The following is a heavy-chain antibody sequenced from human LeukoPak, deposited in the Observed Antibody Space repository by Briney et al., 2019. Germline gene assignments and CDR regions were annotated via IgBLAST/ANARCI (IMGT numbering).Heavy chain of an antibody. CDR1: GYTFTGYY. CDR3: ARGFYVWGSYRSPPFDY. J-gene: IGHJ4*02. CDR2: INPNSGGT. V-gene: IGHV1-2*02. D-gene: IGHD3-16*02. Sequence: VASVKVSCKASGYTFTGYYMHWARQAPGQGLEWMGWINPNSGGTNYAQKFQGRVTMTRDTSISTAYMELSRLRSDDTAVYYCARGFYVWGSYRSPPFDYWGQGTLVTVSS.